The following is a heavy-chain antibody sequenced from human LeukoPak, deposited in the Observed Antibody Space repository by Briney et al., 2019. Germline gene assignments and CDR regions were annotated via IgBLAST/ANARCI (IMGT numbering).Heavy chain of an antibody. CDR1: GGSIDTYY. CDR3: ARVHVDIVVVPAARFTYYYYMDV. D-gene: IGHD2-2*01. Sequence: SETLSLTCTVSGGSIDTYYWGWIRQPPGKGLEWIGSIYYTGSTYYNPSFKSRITISVDTSKNQFSLKVISVTAADTAVYYCARVHVDIVVVPAARFTYYYYMDVWGKGTTVTISS. CDR2: IYYTGST. V-gene: IGHV4-39*01. J-gene: IGHJ6*03.